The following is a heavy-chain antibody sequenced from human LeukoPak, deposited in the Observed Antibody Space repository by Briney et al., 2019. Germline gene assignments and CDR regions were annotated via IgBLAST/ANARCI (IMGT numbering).Heavy chain of an antibody. V-gene: IGHV3-48*03. D-gene: IGHD2-2*01. CDR3: AREEDIPAATYYYYYGMDV. CDR2: ISSSGSTI. CDR1: GFTFSSYE. Sequence: GGSLRLSCAASGFTFSSYEMYWVRQAPGKGLEWVSYISSSGSTIYYADSVKGRFTISRDNAKNSLYLQMNSLRAEDTAVYYCAREEDIPAATYYYYYGMDVWGQGTTVTGFS. J-gene: IGHJ6*02.